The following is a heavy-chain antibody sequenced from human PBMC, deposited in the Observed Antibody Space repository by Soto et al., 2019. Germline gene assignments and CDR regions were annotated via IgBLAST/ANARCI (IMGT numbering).Heavy chain of an antibody. CDR1: GFTFSSYA. D-gene: IGHD6-19*01. Sequence: EVQLLESGGGLVQPGGSLRLSCEASGFTFSSYAMSWVRQAPGKGLEWVSVISGSVGTTYYADSVKGRFTISRDNSKNTLYLQMNNLRAKDTAVYYCAKDHLFSGWTSGGYFDYWGQGALVTVSS. J-gene: IGHJ4*02. CDR2: ISGSVGTT. V-gene: IGHV3-23*01. CDR3: AKDHLFSGWTSGGYFDY.